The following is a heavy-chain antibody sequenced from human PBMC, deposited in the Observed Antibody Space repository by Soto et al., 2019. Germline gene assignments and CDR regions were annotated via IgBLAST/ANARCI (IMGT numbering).Heavy chain of an antibody. D-gene: IGHD3-10*01. V-gene: IGHV3-53*01. CDR1: GFTVSSNY. Sequence: EVQLVESGGGLIQPGGSLRLSCVASGFTVSSNYMSWVRQAPGKGLEWVSIIYSGGSTYYADSVKGRFTISRDNSKNTLYLQMNSLRAEDTAVYYCAKPFMRGDYYYFGMDVWGQGTTVTVSS. J-gene: IGHJ6*02. CDR2: IYSGGST. CDR3: AKPFMRGDYYYFGMDV.